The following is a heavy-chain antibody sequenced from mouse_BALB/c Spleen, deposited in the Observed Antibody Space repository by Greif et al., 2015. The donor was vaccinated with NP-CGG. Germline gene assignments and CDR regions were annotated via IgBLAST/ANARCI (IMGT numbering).Heavy chain of an antibody. Sequence: ESGSVLVRPGASVKLSCKASGYTFTSSWMHWAKQRPGQGLECIGEIHPNSGNINYNEKFKGKATLTVDTSSSTAYVDLSSLTSEDSAVYYCAKSGDYDNSFDYWGQGTTLTVSS. D-gene: IGHD2-4*01. CDR2: IHPNSGNI. V-gene: IGHV1S130*01. CDR1: GYTFTSSW. CDR3: AKSGDYDNSFDY. J-gene: IGHJ2*01.